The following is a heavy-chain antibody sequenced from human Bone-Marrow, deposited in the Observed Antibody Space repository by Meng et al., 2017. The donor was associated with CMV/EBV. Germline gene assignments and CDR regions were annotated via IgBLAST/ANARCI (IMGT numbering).Heavy chain of an antibody. CDR2: INPNSGGT. CDR3: AALELPPYYYYGMDV. Sequence: SGYTFTGYYMHWVQQAPGQGLEWMGWINPNSGGTNYAQKFQGRVTMTRDTSISTAYMELSRLRSDDTAVYYCAALELPPYYYYGMDVWGQGTTVTVSS. CDR1: GYTFTGYY. V-gene: IGHV1-2*02. J-gene: IGHJ6*02. D-gene: IGHD1-7*01.